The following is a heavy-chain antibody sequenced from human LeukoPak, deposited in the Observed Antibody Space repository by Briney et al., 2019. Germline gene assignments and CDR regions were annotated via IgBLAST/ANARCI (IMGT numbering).Heavy chain of an antibody. D-gene: IGHD3-10*01. Sequence: GGSLRLTCAASGFTFSDYYMTWIRQAPGKGLEWLSYISTTGTTIYYADSVKGRFTISRDNAKNSLYLQMNSLRAEDTAVYYCARRVYYGSGTSQYYFDYWGQGTLVTVSS. CDR2: ISTTGTTI. J-gene: IGHJ4*02. V-gene: IGHV3-11*01. CDR1: GFTFSDYY. CDR3: ARRVYYGSGTSQYYFDY.